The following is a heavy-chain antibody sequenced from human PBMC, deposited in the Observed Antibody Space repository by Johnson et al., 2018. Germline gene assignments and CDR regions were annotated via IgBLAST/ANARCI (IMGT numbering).Heavy chain of an antibody. CDR3: TSHRYYYEYINYYPWAFAI. V-gene: IGHV3-73*02. J-gene: IGHJ3*02. Sequence: EVQLVESGGGLVQPGGSLKLSCAASGFIFRGSAMHWVRQASGKGLEWVGRIRSKANSYATAYAASVKGRFTIARDESKNTAYLQMNSMKTEDTDVYYCTSHRYYYEYINYYPWAFAIWGQVTMVTVSS. CDR2: IRSKANSYAT. CDR1: GFIFRGSA. D-gene: IGHD3-22*01.